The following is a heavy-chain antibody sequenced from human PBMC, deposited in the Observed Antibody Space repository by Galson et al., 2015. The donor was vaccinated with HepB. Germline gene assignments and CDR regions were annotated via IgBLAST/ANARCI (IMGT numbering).Heavy chain of an antibody. CDR1: GFTFSTYW. J-gene: IGHJ4*02. V-gene: IGHV3-74*01. CDR3: ARDFFERGY. Sequence: SLRLSCAASGFTFSTYWMHWVRQTPGKGLMWVSRINTDGRTTSYADSVKGRFTISRDNAKNMLYLQMNSLRVEDTAVYYCARDFFERGYWGQGTLVTVSS. D-gene: IGHD2/OR15-2a*01. CDR2: INTDGRTT.